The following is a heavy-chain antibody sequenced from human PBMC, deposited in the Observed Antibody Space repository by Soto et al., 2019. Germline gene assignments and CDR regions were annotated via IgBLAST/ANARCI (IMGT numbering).Heavy chain of an antibody. J-gene: IGHJ4*02. Sequence: ASVKVSCKASGYTFTSYYMHWVRQAPGKGLEWMGGFDPEDGETIYAQKFQGRVTMTEDTSTDTAYMELSSLRTEDTAVYYCATVGSSSWFDYWGQGTLVTVSS. CDR3: ATVGSSSWFDY. V-gene: IGHV1-24*01. CDR1: GYTFTSYY. CDR2: FDPEDGET. D-gene: IGHD6-13*01.